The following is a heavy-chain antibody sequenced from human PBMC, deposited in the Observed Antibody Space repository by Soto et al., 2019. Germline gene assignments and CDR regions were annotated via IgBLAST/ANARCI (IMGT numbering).Heavy chain of an antibody. D-gene: IGHD4-17*01. CDR3: ARDFVHGDHPEYFQH. V-gene: IGHV4-39*02. CDR1: GGSISSSSYY. CDR2: IYYSGGST. J-gene: IGHJ1*01. Sequence: SETLSLTCTVSGGSISSSSYYWGWIRQPPGKGLEWIGSIYYSGGSTYYADSVEGRFTISRDNSKNTLYLQMNSLRAEDTAVYYCARDFVHGDHPEYFQHWGQGTLVTVSS.